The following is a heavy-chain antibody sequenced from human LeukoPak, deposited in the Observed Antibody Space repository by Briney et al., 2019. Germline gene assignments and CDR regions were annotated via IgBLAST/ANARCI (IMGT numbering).Heavy chain of an antibody. D-gene: IGHD6-13*01. CDR3: ARDLNSIAAAGKEVGYYGMDV. CDR1: GFTFSSYS. V-gene: IGHV3-48*04. J-gene: IGHJ6*02. Sequence: GGSLRLSCAASGFTFSSYSMNWVRQAPGKGLEWVSYISSSSSTIYYADSVKGRFTISRDNAKNSLYLQMNSLRAEDTAVYYCARDLNSIAAAGKEVGYYGMDVWGQGTTVTVSS. CDR2: ISSSSSTI.